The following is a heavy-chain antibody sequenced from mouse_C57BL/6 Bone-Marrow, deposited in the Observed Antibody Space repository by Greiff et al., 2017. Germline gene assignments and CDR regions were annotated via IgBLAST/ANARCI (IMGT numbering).Heavy chain of an antibody. V-gene: IGHV1-42*01. D-gene: IGHD2-4*01. CDR1: GYSFTGYY. J-gene: IGHJ2*01. CDR2: INPSTGGT. CDR3: ARDDYDWAMAY. Sequence: VQLQQSGPELVKPGASVKISCKASGYSFTGYYMNWVKQSPEKSLEWIGEINPSTGGTTYNQKFKAKATLTVDKSSSTAYMQLKSLTSEDSAVYSCARDDYDWAMAYWGQGTTLTVSA.